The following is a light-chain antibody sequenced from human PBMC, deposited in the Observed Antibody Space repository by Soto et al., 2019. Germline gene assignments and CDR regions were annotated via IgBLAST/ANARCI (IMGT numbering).Light chain of an antibody. V-gene: IGLV2-8*01. CDR2: EVS. CDR3: SSYAGSNTCYV. J-gene: IGLJ1*01. Sequence: QSALTQPPSASGSPGQSVTISCTGTSSDVGGYNYVSWYQQHPGKAPKLMIYEVSKRPSGVPDRFSGSKSGNTASLTVSGLQAEDEADYYCSSYAGSNTCYVFGTGTKATVL. CDR1: SSDVGGYNY.